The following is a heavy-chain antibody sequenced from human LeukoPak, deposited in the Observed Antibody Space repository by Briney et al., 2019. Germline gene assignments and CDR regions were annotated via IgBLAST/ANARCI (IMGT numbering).Heavy chain of an antibody. D-gene: IGHD6-19*01. CDR1: GFTFSSYS. Sequence: PGGSLRLSCAASGFTFSSYSMNWVRQAPGKGLEWVSAISGSGDSTYYADSVKGRFTISRDNSKNTLYLQMNSLRVEDTAEYYCAKPQQWLVRGGFDYWGQGTLVTVSS. V-gene: IGHV3-23*01. CDR2: ISGSGDST. J-gene: IGHJ4*02. CDR3: AKPQQWLVRGGFDY.